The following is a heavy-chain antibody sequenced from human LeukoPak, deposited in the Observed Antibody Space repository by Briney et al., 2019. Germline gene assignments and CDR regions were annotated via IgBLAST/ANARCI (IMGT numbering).Heavy chain of an antibody. CDR1: GGSISSSSYY. V-gene: IGHV4-61*05. Sequence: PSETLSLNCTVSGGSISSSSYYWSWIRQPPGKGLEWIGYIYYSGSTNYNPSLKSRVTISVDTSKNQFSLKLSSVTAADTAVYYCAGLAPTPGGSWYAPTKQYYFDYWGQGTLVTVSS. CDR2: IYYSGST. D-gene: IGHD6-13*01. J-gene: IGHJ4*02. CDR3: AGLAPTPGGSWYAPTKQYYFDY.